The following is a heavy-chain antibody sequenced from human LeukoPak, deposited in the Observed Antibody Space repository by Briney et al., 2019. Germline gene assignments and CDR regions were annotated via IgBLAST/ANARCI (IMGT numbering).Heavy chain of an antibody. Sequence: GGSLRLSCAASGFTFSSYGMHWVRQAPGKGLEWVAVISYDGSNKYYADSVKGRFTISRDNSKNSLYLQMNSLRTEDTALYYCAKDKRNYYGSGSYSPFDYWGQGTLVTVSS. CDR1: GFTFSSYG. J-gene: IGHJ4*02. D-gene: IGHD3-10*01. CDR2: ISYDGSNK. V-gene: IGHV3-30*18. CDR3: AKDKRNYYGSGSYSPFDY.